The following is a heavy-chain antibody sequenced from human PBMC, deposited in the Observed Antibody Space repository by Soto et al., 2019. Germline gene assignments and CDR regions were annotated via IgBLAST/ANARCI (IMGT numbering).Heavy chain of an antibody. Sequence: PGGSLRLSCAASGFTFSTYSMNWVCQAPGKGLEWVSSISSSSSYIYYADSVKGRFTISRDNAKNSLYLQMNSLRAEDTAVYYCARDLRSTDSSGYYYLDYWGQGTLVTVSS. V-gene: IGHV3-21*01. J-gene: IGHJ4*02. CDR1: GFTFSTYS. CDR3: ARDLRSTDSSGYYYLDY. CDR2: ISSSSSYI. D-gene: IGHD3-22*01.